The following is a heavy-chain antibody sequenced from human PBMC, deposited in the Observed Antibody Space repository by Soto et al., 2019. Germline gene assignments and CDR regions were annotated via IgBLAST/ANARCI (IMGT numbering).Heavy chain of an antibody. V-gene: IGHV3-23*01. J-gene: IGHJ4*02. CDR1: GFTFSSYA. D-gene: IGHD3-3*01. Sequence: GGSLRLSCAASGFTFSSYAMSWVRQAPGKGLEWVSTISGSGGATYYADFVKGRFTISRDNSKNTVYLQMNSLRVDDTAIYYCAKGDLYYDFWLEYWGQGILVTVSS. CDR2: ISGSGGAT. CDR3: AKGDLYYDFWLEY.